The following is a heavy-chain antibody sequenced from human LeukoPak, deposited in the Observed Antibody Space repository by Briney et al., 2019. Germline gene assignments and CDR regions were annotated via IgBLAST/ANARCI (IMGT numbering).Heavy chain of an antibody. J-gene: IGHJ6*03. D-gene: IGHD2-15*01. V-gene: IGHV3-7*01. CDR3: AVDIVVVVPAWDYMDV. CDR1: GFTFSSYG. Sequence: GGSLRLSCAASGFTFSSYGMSWVRQAPGKGLEWVANIKQDGSEKYYVDSVKGRFTISRDNAKNSLYLQMNSLRAEDTAVYYSAVDIVVVVPAWDYMDVWGKGTSVTVSS. CDR2: IKQDGSEK.